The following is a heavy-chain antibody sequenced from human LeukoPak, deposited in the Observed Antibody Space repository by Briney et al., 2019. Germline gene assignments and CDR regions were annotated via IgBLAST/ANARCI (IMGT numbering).Heavy chain of an antibody. J-gene: IGHJ4*02. CDR3: AKDTYDILTGDLDY. CDR1: GFTFSSYA. CDR2: ISGSGGST. D-gene: IGHD3-9*01. Sequence: PGGSLRLSCAASGFTFSSYAMSWVRQAPGKGLEWVSAISGSGGSTYYADSVKGRFTISRDNSKNTLYLQMNSLRAEDTAVYYCAKDTYDILTGDLDYGGQGTLVTVSS. V-gene: IGHV3-23*01.